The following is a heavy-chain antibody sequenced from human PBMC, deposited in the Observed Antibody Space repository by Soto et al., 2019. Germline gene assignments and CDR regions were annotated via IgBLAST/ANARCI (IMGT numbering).Heavy chain of an antibody. CDR2: IIPIFGTA. D-gene: IGHD3-10*01. Sequence: SVKVSCKASGGTFSSYAISWVRQAPGQGLELMGGIIPIFGTANYAQKFQGRVTITADESTSTAYMELSSLRSEDTAVYYRARGSLITMVRGVTSYFDYWGQGTLVTVSS. CDR1: GGTFSSYA. J-gene: IGHJ4*02. V-gene: IGHV1-69*13. CDR3: ARGSLITMVRGVTSYFDY.